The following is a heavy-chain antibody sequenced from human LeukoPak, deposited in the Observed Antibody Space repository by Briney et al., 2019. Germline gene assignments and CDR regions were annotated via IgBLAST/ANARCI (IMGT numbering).Heavy chain of an antibody. CDR1: GGSISSKSYY. J-gene: IGHJ4*02. D-gene: IGHD5-12*01. CDR2: IYYSGST. V-gene: IGHV4-39*01. CDR3: ARHRVVATIDNFDY. Sequence: KASETLSLTCTVSGGSISSKSYYWGWIRQPPGKGLEWIVSIYYSGSTYHNPSLKSRVTISVDTSKNRFSLKLSSVTAADTAVYYCARHRVVATIDNFDYWGQGTLVTVSS.